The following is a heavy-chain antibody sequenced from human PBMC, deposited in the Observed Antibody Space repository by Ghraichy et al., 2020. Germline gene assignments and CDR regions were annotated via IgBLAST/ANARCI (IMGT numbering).Heavy chain of an antibody. CDR2: IYYSGST. V-gene: IGHV4-39*01. CDR3: ARLNMYYYDSSGYATD. J-gene: IGHJ4*02. D-gene: IGHD3-22*01. CDR1: GGSISSSSYY. Sequence: SETLSLTCTVSGGSISSSSYYWGWIRQPPEKGLEWIGSIYYSGSTYYNPSLKSRVTISVDTSKNQFSLKLSSVTAADTAVYYCARLNMYYYDSSGYATDWGQGTLVTVSS.